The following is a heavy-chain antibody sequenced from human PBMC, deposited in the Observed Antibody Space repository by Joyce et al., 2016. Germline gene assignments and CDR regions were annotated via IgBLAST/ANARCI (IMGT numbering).Heavy chain of an antibody. CDR2: SNPGDSDT. CDR1: GYSFTKYW. V-gene: IGHV5-51*01. D-gene: IGHD6-19*01. J-gene: IGHJ4*02. Sequence: VQLVQSGAEVKKPGESLKISCTASGYSFTKYWPAWVRQMPRKALDGSGSSNPGDSDTKYSPSFQGKGTLSADKSITTAYLQLNGLKASDTATYFCARRSIQVAAWFFDHWGEGTLVTVSS. CDR3: ARRSIQVAAWFFDH.